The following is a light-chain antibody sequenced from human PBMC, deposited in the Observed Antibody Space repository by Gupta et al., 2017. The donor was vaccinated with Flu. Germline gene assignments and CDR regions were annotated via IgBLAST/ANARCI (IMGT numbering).Light chain of an antibody. Sequence: QSVLTQPPSVSGAPGQRVTISCTGSSSNIGAGYDVHWYQQLPGTAPKLLIYDNNTRPSRVPDRFSGSKSGTSASLAITGLQAEDEADYYCQSYDRSFYVLGSGTKVTVL. V-gene: IGLV1-40*01. CDR2: DNN. CDR1: SSNIGAGYD. J-gene: IGLJ1*01. CDR3: QSYDRSFYV.